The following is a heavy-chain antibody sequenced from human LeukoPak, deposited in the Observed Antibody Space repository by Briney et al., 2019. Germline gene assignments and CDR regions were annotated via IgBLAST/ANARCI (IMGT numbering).Heavy chain of an antibody. CDR1: GFTVSSNY. CDR2: INHSGST. J-gene: IGHJ4*02. CDR3: ARGVGPSGYYYYFDY. V-gene: IGHV4-34*01. Sequence: GSLRLSCAASGFTVSSNYMSWIRQPPGKGLEWIGEINHSGSTNYNPSLKSRVTISVDTSKNQFSLKLSSVTAADTAVYYCARGVGPSGYYYYFDYWGQGTLVTVSS. D-gene: IGHD3-22*01.